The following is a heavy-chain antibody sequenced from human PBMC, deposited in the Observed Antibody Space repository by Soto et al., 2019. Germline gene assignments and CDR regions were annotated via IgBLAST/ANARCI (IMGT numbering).Heavy chain of an antibody. CDR3: ASGTTTSAFSVMEV. J-gene: IGHJ6*02. V-gene: IGHV3-30-3*01. CDR2: ISYDGDNK. D-gene: IGHD1-1*01. CDR1: GFTFSYHA. Sequence: QVQLVESGGGVVQPGRSLRLSCAASGFTFSYHALNWVRQAPGKGLEWVAVISYDGDNKYIAEAVKGRLTISRDNPKHTVSLQTNSLRTEETAMYFCASGTTTSAFSVMEVWGQGTTVTVSS.